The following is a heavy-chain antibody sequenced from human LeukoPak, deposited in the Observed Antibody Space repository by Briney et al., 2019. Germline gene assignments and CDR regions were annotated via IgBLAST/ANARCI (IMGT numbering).Heavy chain of an antibody. D-gene: IGHD3-10*01. CDR2: IYSRGST. Sequence: GGSLRLSCAASGFTVSSNYMSWVRQAPGKGLEWVSVIYSRGSTYYADSVKGRFTISRDNSKNTLYLQMNSLRAEDTAVYYCARDRTMVRGVPAFDYWGQGTLVTVSS. CDR3: ARDRTMVRGVPAFDY. J-gene: IGHJ4*02. V-gene: IGHV3-66*01. CDR1: GFTVSSNY.